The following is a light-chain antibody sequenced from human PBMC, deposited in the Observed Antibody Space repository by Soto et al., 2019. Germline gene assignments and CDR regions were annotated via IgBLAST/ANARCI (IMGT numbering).Light chain of an antibody. J-gene: IGKJ4*01. Sequence: DIRMTQSPSSLSASVGDRVTITCRASENLNNYLNWYQQKPGKAPQLLIYVASNLQSGVPSRFSGSGSGRDFTLTITSLQPEDLATYYCHQSYSTPLTFGGGTKVDIK. V-gene: IGKV1-39*01. CDR3: HQSYSTPLT. CDR2: VAS. CDR1: ENLNNY.